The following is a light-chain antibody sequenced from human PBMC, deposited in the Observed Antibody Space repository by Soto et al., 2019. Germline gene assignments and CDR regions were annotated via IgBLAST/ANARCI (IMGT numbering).Light chain of an antibody. J-gene: IGKJ3*01. CDR3: QQDLRPPLT. Sequence: DIQVNQSPSSLSASVGDRVTITCRASQSVSNYLNWYQQKPGKAPTLLIYAASTLQSGVPSRISGSGSGTDFTLTISSLQPEDFATYYCQQDLRPPLTFGPGTKVDIK. V-gene: IGKV1-39*01. CDR2: AAS. CDR1: QSVSNY.